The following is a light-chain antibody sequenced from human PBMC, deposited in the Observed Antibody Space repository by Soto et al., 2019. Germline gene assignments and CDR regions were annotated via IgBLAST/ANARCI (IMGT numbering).Light chain of an antibody. Sequence: AIRMTQSPSSFSASTGDRVTITCRASQGISSYLAWYQQKPGKAPKLLIYATFALQSGVPSRFSGSGSGTDFTLTISYLQSEDFVTYYCQQYYNYPPTFGQGTKLEIK. J-gene: IGKJ2*01. CDR2: ATF. CDR1: QGISSY. V-gene: IGKV1-8*01. CDR3: QQYYNYPPT.